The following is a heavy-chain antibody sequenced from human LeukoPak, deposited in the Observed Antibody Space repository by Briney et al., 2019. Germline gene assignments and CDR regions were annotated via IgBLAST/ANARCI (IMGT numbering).Heavy chain of an antibody. Sequence: PGGSLRLSCAASGFTLSSYWMNWVRQAPGKGLEWVANIKQDGSEKYYVDSVKGRFTISRDNAKNSLYLQMNSPRTEDTAVYYCARDNDHFDYWGQGTLVTVSS. D-gene: IGHD1-1*01. CDR3: ARDNDHFDY. J-gene: IGHJ4*02. CDR1: GFTLSSYW. CDR2: IKQDGSEK. V-gene: IGHV3-7*01.